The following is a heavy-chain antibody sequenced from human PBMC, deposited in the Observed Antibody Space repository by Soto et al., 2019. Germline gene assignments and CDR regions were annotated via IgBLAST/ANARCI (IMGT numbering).Heavy chain of an antibody. V-gene: IGHV3-30*03. CDR2: ISYDGSNK. Sequence: PGGSLRLSCAASGFTFSSYGMHWVRQAPGKGLEWVAVISYDGSNKYYADSVKGRFTISRDNSKNTLYLQMNSLRAEDTAVYYCRAVRGVIIATDYYFDYWGQATLGTV. D-gene: IGHD3-10*01. CDR3: RAVRGVIIATDYYFDY. J-gene: IGHJ4*02. CDR1: GFTFSSYG.